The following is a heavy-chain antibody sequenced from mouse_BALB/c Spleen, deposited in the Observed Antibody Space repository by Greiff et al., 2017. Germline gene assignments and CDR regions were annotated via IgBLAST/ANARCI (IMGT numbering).Heavy chain of an antibody. D-gene: IGHD2-4*01. V-gene: IGHV14-3*02. CDR1: GFNIKDTY. J-gene: IGHJ4*01. CDR3: ARGATMITTDGYAMDY. Sequence: VQLQQSGAELVKPGASVKLSCTASGFNIKDTYMHWVKQRPEQGLEWIGRIDPANGNTKYDPKFQGKATITADTSSNTAYLQLSSLTSEDTAVYYCARGATMITTDGYAMDYWGQGTSVTVSS. CDR2: IDPANGNT.